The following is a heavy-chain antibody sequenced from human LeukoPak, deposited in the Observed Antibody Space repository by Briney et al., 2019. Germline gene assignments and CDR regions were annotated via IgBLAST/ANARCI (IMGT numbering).Heavy chain of an antibody. V-gene: IGHV4-31*03. Sequence: PSETLSLTCTVSGGSISSGGYYWSWIRQHPGKGLEWIGYIYYSGSTNYNPSLKSRVTISVDKSKNQFSLTVNSVIAADTAVYYCASYVSGSYLGPFDFWGQGTMVTVSS. CDR3: ASYVSGSYLGPFDF. J-gene: IGHJ3*01. CDR1: GGSISSGGYY. D-gene: IGHD3-10*01. CDR2: IYYSGST.